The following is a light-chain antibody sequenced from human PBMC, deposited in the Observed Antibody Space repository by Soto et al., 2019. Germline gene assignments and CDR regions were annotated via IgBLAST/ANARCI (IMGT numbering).Light chain of an antibody. CDR1: NIGDKS. CDR2: YDS. J-gene: IGLJ2*01. Sequence: SYELTQAPSVSVAPGETARITCGGNNIGDKSVHWYQQRPGQAPLMVISYDSDRPSGIPDRFSGSNFGNTATLTISRVEAGDEGDYYCQVWDKSSDHREVVFGGGTKLTVL. CDR3: QVWDKSSDHREVV. V-gene: IGLV3-21*04.